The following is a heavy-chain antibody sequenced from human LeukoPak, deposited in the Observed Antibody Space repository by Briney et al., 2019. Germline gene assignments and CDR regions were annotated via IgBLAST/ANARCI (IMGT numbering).Heavy chain of an antibody. D-gene: IGHD4-23*01. CDR1: GGTFSSYA. V-gene: IGHV1-69*13. CDR3: ARGYGGGKPYDLGY. J-gene: IGHJ4*02. Sequence: ASVKVSCTASGGTFSSYAISWVRQAPGQGLEWMGGIIPIFGTANYAQKFQGRVTITADESTSTAYMELSSLRSEDTAVYYCARGYGGGKPYDLGYWGQGTLVTVSS. CDR2: IIPIFGTA.